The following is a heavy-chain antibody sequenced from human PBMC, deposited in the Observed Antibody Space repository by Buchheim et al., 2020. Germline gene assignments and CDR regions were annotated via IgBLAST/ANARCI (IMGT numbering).Heavy chain of an antibody. V-gene: IGHV4-4*02. Sequence: QVQLQESGPGLVKPSGTLSLTCAVSGGSISSSNWWSWVRQPPGKGLEWIGEIYHSGTTNYNPSLKSRVPIPPDKSKKKVPLKLTSVTAADTAVYYCANRIATRAEWFDPWGQGTL. CDR3: ANRIATRAEWFDP. D-gene: IGHD6-6*01. CDR1: GGSISSSNW. CDR2: IYHSGTT. J-gene: IGHJ5*02.